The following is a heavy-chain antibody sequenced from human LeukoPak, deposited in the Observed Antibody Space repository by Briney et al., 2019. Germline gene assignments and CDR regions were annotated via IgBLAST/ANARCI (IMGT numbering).Heavy chain of an antibody. V-gene: IGHV1-69*04. CDR3: ARDSAPYSYDSSGYYVYAFDM. CDR2: IIPVLPVA. CDR1: GGTLSSYA. D-gene: IGHD3-22*01. J-gene: IGHJ3*02. Sequence: SVKVSCKASGGTLSSYAISWVRQAPGQGLEWMGRIIPVLPVANYAQNFHDRVTITADKSTSTAYMELSSLRSEDTAVYYCARDSAPYSYDSSGYYVYAFDMWGQGTMVTVSS.